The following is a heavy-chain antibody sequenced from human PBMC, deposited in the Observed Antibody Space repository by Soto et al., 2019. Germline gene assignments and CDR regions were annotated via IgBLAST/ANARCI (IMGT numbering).Heavy chain of an antibody. V-gene: IGHV2-70*04. CDR1: GFSLSTSGMR. J-gene: IGHJ3*02. Sequence: SGPTLVNPTQTFTLTCTFSGFSLSTSGMRVSWIRQPPGKALEWLARIDWDDDKFYSTSLKTRLTISKDTSKNQVVLTMTNMDPVDTATYYCARMGDYYDSSGYLPDAFDIWGQGTMVTVSS. D-gene: IGHD3-22*01. CDR3: ARMGDYYDSSGYLPDAFDI. CDR2: IDWDDDK.